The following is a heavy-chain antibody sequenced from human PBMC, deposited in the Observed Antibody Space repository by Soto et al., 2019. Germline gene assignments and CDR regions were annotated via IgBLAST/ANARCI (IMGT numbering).Heavy chain of an antibody. CDR2: IYYSGST. Sequence: SSETLSLTCTVSGGSISSGSYYWTWIRQQQGKGLEWIGYIYYSGSTYYNPSLKSRVTISVDTSKNQFSLKLSSVTAADTAVYYCARRYGYYFDYWGQGTLVTVSS. V-gene: IGHV4-31*03. D-gene: IGHD3-9*01. J-gene: IGHJ4*02. CDR1: GGSISSGSYY. CDR3: ARRYGYYFDY.